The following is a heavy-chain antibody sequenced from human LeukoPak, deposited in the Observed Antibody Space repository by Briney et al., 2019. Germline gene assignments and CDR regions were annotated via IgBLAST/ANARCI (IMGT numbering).Heavy chain of an antibody. D-gene: IGHD3-10*01. CDR3: ASSYYYGSGSYYYYGMDV. CDR1: GYTFTSYG. J-gene: IGHJ6*04. Sequence: ASVKVSCKASGYTFTSYGISWVRQAPGQGLEWMGWISAYNGNTNYAQKLQGRVTMTTDTSTSTAYMELRSLRSDDTAVYYCASSYYYGSGSYYYYGMDVWGIGTTVTVSS. CDR2: ISAYNGNT. V-gene: IGHV1-18*04.